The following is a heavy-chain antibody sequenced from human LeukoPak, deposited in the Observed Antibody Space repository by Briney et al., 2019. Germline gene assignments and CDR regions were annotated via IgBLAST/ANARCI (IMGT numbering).Heavy chain of an antibody. V-gene: IGHV3-66*01. CDR2: IYSGGST. CDR1: GFTVSSNY. J-gene: IGHJ6*02. Sequence: GGSLKPSCAAPGFTVSSNYISWFRQAPGRGLDWVSVIYSGGSTYYADSVKGRFTISRDNSKNTLYLQMNSLRAEDTAVYYCARAGYYDILTGYYYYYGMDVWGQGTTVTVSS. CDR3: ARAGYYDILTGYYYYYGMDV. D-gene: IGHD3-9*01.